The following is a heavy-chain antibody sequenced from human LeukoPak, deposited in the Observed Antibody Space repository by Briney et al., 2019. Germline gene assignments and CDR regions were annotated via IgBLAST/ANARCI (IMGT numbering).Heavy chain of an antibody. Sequence: SETLSLTCTVSGGSISSYYWSWIRQPPGKGLEWIGYIYYSGSTNYNPSLKSRVTIPVDTSKNQFSLKLSSVTAADTAVYYCARDRTPWWELTPIYDAFDIWGQGTMVTVSS. CDR2: IYYSGST. V-gene: IGHV4-59*01. J-gene: IGHJ3*02. D-gene: IGHD1-26*01. CDR3: ARDRTPWWELTPIYDAFDI. CDR1: GGSISSYY.